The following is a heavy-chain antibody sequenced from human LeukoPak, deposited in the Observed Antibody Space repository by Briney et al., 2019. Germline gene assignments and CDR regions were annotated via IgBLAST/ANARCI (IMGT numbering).Heavy chain of an antibody. Sequence: PGGSLRLSCAASGFTFSSYGMHWVRQAPGKGLEWVAVIWYDGSNKYYADSVKGRFTISRDNSKNTLYLQMNSLRVEDTAVYYCAKTDGYTSGWSGTDYWGQGTLVTVSS. CDR1: GFTFSSYG. CDR3: AKTDGYTSGWSGTDY. CDR2: IWYDGSNK. V-gene: IGHV3-33*06. D-gene: IGHD6-19*01. J-gene: IGHJ4*02.